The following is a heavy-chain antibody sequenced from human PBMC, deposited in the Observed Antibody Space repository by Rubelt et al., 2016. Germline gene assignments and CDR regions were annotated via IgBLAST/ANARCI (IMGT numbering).Heavy chain of an antibody. J-gene: IGHJ5*02. CDR3: ARDLWFGELLTHNWSDP. V-gene: IGHV1-18*01. D-gene: IGHD3-10*01. CDR1: GYTFTSYG. CDR2: ISAYNGNT. Sequence: QVQLVQSGAEVKKPGASVKVSCKASGYTFTSYGISWVRQAPGQGLEWMGWISAYNGNTNYAQKLQGRVTMTTDTSTSTAYMELRSLRSDDTAVYYCARDLWFGELLTHNWSDPWGQGTLVTVSS.